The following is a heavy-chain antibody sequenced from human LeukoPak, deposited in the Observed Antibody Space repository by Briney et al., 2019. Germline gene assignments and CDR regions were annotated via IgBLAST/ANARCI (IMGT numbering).Heavy chain of an antibody. J-gene: IGHJ6*02. CDR3: TRVALYSGGRGWLLYYFYDMDV. CDR1: GGSISMSY. Sequence: AQTLSLTCTVSGGSISMSYLSWVRQPPGKGLEWIGYIDNSGSTNYNPSLKSRFTISLDMPKNQFSLKISSVTDADTVVYYCTRVALYSGGRGWLLYYFYDMDVWGQGTLVTVSS. D-gene: IGHD6-19*01. CDR2: IDNSGST. V-gene: IGHV4-59*01.